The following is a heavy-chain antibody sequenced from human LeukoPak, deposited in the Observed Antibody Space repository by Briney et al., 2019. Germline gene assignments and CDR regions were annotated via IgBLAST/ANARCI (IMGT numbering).Heavy chain of an antibody. CDR3: ARGRGYSYGLSSY. CDR1: GFTFSSYS. Sequence: GGSLRLSCAASGFTFSSYSMNWVRQAPGKGLEWVSSISSSSSYIYYADSVKGRFTISRDNAKNSLCLQMNSLRAEDTAVYYCARGRGYSYGLSSYWGQGTLVTVSS. V-gene: IGHV3-21*01. D-gene: IGHD5-18*01. CDR2: ISSSSSYI. J-gene: IGHJ4*02.